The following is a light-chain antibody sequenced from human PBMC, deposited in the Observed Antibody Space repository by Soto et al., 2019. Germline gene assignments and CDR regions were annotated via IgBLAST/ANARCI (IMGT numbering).Light chain of an antibody. CDR1: SSDVGAYNY. J-gene: IGLJ2*01. CDR3: SSYTSSNPLG. Sequence: QSALTQPASVSGSPGQSITISCTGTSSDVGAYNYVSWYQPHPGQAPKLMIFEVSDRPSGVSNRFSGSKSGNTASLTLSGLQADDEADYYFSSYTSSNPLGFGGGTQLTVL. V-gene: IGLV2-14*01. CDR2: EVS.